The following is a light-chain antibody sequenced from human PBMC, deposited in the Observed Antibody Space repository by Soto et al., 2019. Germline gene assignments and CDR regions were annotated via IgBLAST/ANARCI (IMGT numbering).Light chain of an antibody. CDR1: QSISRW. V-gene: IGKV1-5*01. CDR3: QQYNPPWT. J-gene: IGKJ1*01. CDR2: DAS. Sequence: DIQMTQSPSTLSASVGDRVTITCRASQSISRWLAWYQQKPGKAPNLLIYDASTLHSGVPSRFSGSGSGTEFTLTITNLQPDDFATYFCQQYNPPWTFGQGTNVEIK.